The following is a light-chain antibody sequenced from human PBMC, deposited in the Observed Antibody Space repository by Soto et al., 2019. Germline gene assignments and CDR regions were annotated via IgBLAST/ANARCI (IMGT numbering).Light chain of an antibody. V-gene: IGLV1-44*01. CDR3: AAWDDSLNALV. CDR2: TNN. CDR1: SSNIGSNA. Sequence: QSVLTQPPSASGTPGQRVTISCSGASSNIGSNAANWYQQLPGTAPQLLIYTNNQRPSGVPDRFSGSKSGTSASLAITGLQSEDEADYHCAAWDDSLNALVFGGGTKLTVL. J-gene: IGLJ3*02.